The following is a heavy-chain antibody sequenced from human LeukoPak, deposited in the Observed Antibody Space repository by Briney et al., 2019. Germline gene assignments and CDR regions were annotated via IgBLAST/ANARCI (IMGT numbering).Heavy chain of an antibody. J-gene: IGHJ6*03. Sequence: ASVKVSCKASGYTFTGYYMHWVRQAPGQGLEWMGWINPNSGGTNYAQKFQGRVTMTRDTSISTAYMELSRLRSDDTAVYYCARDVNVVVPAAIGYYYMDVWGKGTTVTVSS. V-gene: IGHV1-2*02. CDR2: INPNSGGT. D-gene: IGHD2-2*01. CDR3: ARDVNVVVPAAIGYYYMDV. CDR1: GYTFTGYY.